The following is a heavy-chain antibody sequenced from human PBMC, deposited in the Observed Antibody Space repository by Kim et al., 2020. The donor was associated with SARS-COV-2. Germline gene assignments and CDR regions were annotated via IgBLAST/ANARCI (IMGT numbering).Heavy chain of an antibody. CDR1: GYTFTSYG. J-gene: IGHJ6*03. CDR3: ASGRIAARIRGDYYYMDV. CDR2: IIAYNGNT. V-gene: IGHV1-18*01. Sequence: ASVKVSCKASGYTFTSYGISWVRRAPGQGLEWMGWIIAYNGNTNYAQKLQGRVTMTTDTSTSTAYMELRSLRSDDTAVYYCASGRIAARIRGDYYYMDVWGKGTTVTVSS. D-gene: IGHD6-6*01.